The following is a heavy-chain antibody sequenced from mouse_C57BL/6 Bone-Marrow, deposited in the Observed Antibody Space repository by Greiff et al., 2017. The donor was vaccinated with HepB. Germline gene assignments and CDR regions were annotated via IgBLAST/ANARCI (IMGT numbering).Heavy chain of an antibody. J-gene: IGHJ1*03. CDR1: GYTFTDYY. CDR3: ARYELRLCYFDG. CDR2: IRNKANGYTT. V-gene: IGHV7-3*01. D-gene: IGHD4-1*01. Sequence: EVQVVESGGGLVQPGGSLSLSCAASGYTFTDYYMSWVRQPPGKALEWLGFIRNKANGYTTEYSASVKGRFTISRDNSQSILYLQMNALRAEDSATYYGARYELRLCYFDGWGTGTTATVSS.